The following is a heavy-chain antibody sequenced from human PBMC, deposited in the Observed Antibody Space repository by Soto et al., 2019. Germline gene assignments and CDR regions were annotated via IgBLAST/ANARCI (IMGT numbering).Heavy chain of an antibody. J-gene: IGHJ4*02. CDR1: GYTFTSYG. D-gene: IGHD3-22*01. CDR3: ARDRGTTNYYDSSGYYLGPGY. Sequence: ASVKVSCKASGYTFTSYGISWVRQAPGQGLEWMGWISAYNGNTNYAQKLQGRVTMTTDTSTSTAYMELRSLRSDDTAVYYCARDRGTTNYYDSSGYYLGPGYWGQGTLVTVSS. CDR2: ISAYNGNT. V-gene: IGHV1-18*01.